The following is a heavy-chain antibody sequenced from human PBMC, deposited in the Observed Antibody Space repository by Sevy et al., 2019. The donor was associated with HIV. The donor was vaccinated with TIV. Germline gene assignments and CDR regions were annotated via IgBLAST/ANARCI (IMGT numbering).Heavy chain of an antibody. D-gene: IGHD4-17*01. CDR3: ARDHDYGDYYFDY. CDR2: IYSGGSI. J-gene: IGHJ4*02. Sequence: GGSLRLSCAASGFTVSSNYMSWVRQAPGKGLEWVSVIYSGGSIYYAGSVKGRFTISRDNSKNTLYLQMNSLRAEDTAVYYCARDHDYGDYYFDYWGQRTLVTVSS. V-gene: IGHV3-53*01. CDR1: GFTVSSNY.